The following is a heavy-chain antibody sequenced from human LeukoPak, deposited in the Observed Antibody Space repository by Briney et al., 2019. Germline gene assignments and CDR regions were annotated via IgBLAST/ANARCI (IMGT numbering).Heavy chain of an antibody. V-gene: IGHV4-39*07. CDR1: GGSISSSSYY. Sequence: SETLSLTCTVSGGSISSSSYYWSWIRQPPGKGLEWIGEINHSGSTNYNPSLKSRVTISVDTSKNQFSLKLSSVTAADTAVYYCARDRRQNKGVAGTPHRGYMDVWGKGTTVTVSS. CDR2: INHSGST. CDR3: ARDRRQNKGVAGTPHRGYMDV. J-gene: IGHJ6*03. D-gene: IGHD6-19*01.